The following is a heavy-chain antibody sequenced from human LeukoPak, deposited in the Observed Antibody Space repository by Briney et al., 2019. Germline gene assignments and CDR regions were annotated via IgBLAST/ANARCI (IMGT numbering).Heavy chain of an antibody. CDR2: IYYSGST. CDR1: GGSISSYY. J-gene: IGHJ4*02. Sequence: PSETLSLTCTVSGGSISSYYWSWIRQPPGKGLEWIGYIYYSGSTNYNPSLKSRVTTSIDTSKNQFSLKLSSVTAADTAVYYCARGTRYSYIFDYWGQGTLVTVSS. V-gene: IGHV4-59*01. D-gene: IGHD5-18*01. CDR3: ARGTRYSYIFDY.